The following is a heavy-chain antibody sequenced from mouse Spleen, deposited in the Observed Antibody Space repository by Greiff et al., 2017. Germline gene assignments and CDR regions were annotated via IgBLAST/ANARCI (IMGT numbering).Heavy chain of an antibody. CDR2: IYPGDGDT. CDR1: GYAFSSSW. D-gene: IGHD1-1*01. V-gene: IGHV1-82*01. Sequence: VQRVESGPELVKPGASVKISCKASGYAFSSSWMNWVKQRPGKGLEWIGRIYPGDGDTNYNGKFKGKATLTADKSSSTAYMQLSSLTSEDSAVYFCAGSSLFDYWGQGTTLTVSS. J-gene: IGHJ2*01. CDR3: AGSSLFDY.